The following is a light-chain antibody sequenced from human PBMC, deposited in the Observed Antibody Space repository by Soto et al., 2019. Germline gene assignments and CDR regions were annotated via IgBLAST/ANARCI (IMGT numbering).Light chain of an antibody. CDR2: GAS. CDR1: QTVSSNY. Sequence: PVEIATLSFMASQTVSSNYLAWCQQKPGQAPRVIMYGASRRATGIPDRFSGGGSGTDFTLTISRLEPEDFAVYFCQQYAGPPTTFGQGTRLEIK. J-gene: IGKJ5*01. V-gene: IGKV3-20*01. CDR3: QQYAGPPTT.